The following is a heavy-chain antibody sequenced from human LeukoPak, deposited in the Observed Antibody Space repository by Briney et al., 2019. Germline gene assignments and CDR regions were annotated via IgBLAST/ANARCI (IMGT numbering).Heavy chain of an antibody. J-gene: IGHJ3*02. D-gene: IGHD3-16*01. CDR1: GFTFSSYE. Sequence: GGSLRLSCAASGFTFSSYEMNWVRQAPGKGLEWVSYISSSGSTIYYADSVKGRFTISRDNAKSSLYLQMNSLRAEDTAVYYCARDWGFAFDIWGQGTMVTVSS. CDR2: ISSSGSTI. CDR3: ARDWGFAFDI. V-gene: IGHV3-48*03.